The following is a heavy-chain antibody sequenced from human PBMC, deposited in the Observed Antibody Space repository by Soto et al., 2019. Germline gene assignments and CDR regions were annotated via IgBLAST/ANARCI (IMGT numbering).Heavy chain of an antibody. CDR2: IYYSGST. J-gene: IGHJ3*02. V-gene: IGHV4-30-4*01. D-gene: IGHD3-3*01. Sequence: QVQLQESGPGLVKPSQTLSLTCTVSGGSISSGDYYWSWIRQPPGKGLEWIGYIYYSGSTYYNPSLKSRVTISVDTSKNQFALKRSSVTAADTAVYYCAREREWSWESLCDAFYIWGQGTMVTVSS. CDR3: AREREWSWESLCDAFYI. CDR1: GGSISSGDYY.